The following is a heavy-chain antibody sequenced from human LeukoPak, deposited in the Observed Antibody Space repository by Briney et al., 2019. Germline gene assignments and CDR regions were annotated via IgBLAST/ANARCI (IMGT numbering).Heavy chain of an antibody. J-gene: IGHJ3*02. D-gene: IGHD4-23*01. V-gene: IGHV1-69-2*01. CDR2: VDPEDGET. CDR1: GYTFTDYY. Sequence: ASVKVSCKASGYTFTDYYMHWVQPAPGKGLEWMGRVDPEDGETIYAEKFQGRVTITADTSTDTAYMELSGLRSEDTAVYYCATASYYGGFAFDIWGQGTMVTVSS. CDR3: ATASYYGGFAFDI.